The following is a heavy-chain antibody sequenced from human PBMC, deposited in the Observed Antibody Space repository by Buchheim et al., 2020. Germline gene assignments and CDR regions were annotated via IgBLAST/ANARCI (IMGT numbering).Heavy chain of an antibody. CDR3: ARDDEGSFDY. Sequence: QDQLVESGGDVVQPGRPLRLSCVASGFAFSIYAMQGVRQAPGKGLETVALISFDSTNIKYADSVKGRFPAPRDNSKNTLSLQMDSLRTEDTALYYCARDDEGSFDYWGQGTL. CDR2: ISFDSTNI. CDR1: GFAFSIYA. V-gene: IGHV3-30*04. J-gene: IGHJ4*02.